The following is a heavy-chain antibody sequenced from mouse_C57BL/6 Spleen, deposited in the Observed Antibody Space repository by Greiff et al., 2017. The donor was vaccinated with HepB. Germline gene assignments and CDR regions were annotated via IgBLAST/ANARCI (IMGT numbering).Heavy chain of an antibody. CDR2: IYPRDGST. D-gene: IGHD1-1*01. Sequence: QVHVKQSGPELVKPGASVKLSCKASGYTFTSYDINWVKQRPGQGLEWIGWIYPRDGSTKYTEKFKGKATLTVDTSSSTAYMELHSLTSEDSAVYFCAGKTTVVAVDWYFDVWGTGTTVTVSS. V-gene: IGHV1-85*01. CDR1: GYTFTSYD. CDR3: AGKTTVVAVDWYFDV. J-gene: IGHJ1*03.